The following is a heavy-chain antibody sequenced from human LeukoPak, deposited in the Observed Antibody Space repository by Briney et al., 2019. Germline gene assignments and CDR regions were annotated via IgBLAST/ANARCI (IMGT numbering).Heavy chain of an antibody. Sequence: GGSLRLSCAASGFTVSSKYMNWVRQAPGKGLVWVSRIRPDGSGSNYADSVKGRFTISRDNAKNTVYLQMNGLRAEDTAIYYCTRGRSGANPNGLDIWGQGTMVTVSS. D-gene: IGHD2-8*01. V-gene: IGHV3-74*01. CDR2: IRPDGSGS. CDR1: GFTVSSKY. J-gene: IGHJ3*02. CDR3: TRGRSGANPNGLDI.